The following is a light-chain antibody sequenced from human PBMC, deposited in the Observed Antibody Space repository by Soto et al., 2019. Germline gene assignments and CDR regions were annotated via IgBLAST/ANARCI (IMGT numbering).Light chain of an antibody. CDR3: QQRLTWWT. J-gene: IGKJ1*01. CDR2: DAS. Sequence: IVLTQSPATLSLSPGERATLSCRASQSVSTFLAWYQQKPGQAPRLLIYDASNRATGIPARFSGSGSGTDFTLTISSLEPEDFAVYYCQQRLTWWTFGQGT. CDR1: QSVSTF. V-gene: IGKV3-11*01.